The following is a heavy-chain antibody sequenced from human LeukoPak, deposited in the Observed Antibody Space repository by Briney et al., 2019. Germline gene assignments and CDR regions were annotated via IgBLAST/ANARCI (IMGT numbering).Heavy chain of an antibody. CDR3: ARESLLGGLDF. CDR1: GFTFRSYW. J-gene: IGHJ4*02. V-gene: IGHV3-7*01. D-gene: IGHD1-26*01. CDR2: IREGGSDK. Sequence: GGSVRLSCATCGFTFRSYWMTWVRQAPGKGREWVATIREGGSDKYYVDSLKGRFAIFRDNAKTSLYLHMNSLRAEDTAVYYCARESLLGGLDFWGQGTLVIVSS.